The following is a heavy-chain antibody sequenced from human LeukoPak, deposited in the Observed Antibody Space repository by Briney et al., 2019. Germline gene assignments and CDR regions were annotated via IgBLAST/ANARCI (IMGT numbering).Heavy chain of an antibody. CDR1: GGTFSSYA. Sequence: SVKVSCKASGGTFSSYAISWVRQAPGQGLEWMGGIIPIFGTANYAQKFQGRVTITADESTSTAYMELSSLRSEDTAVYYRARSSGGTGSSWPIDYWGQGTLVTVSS. V-gene: IGHV1-69*13. J-gene: IGHJ4*02. CDR3: ARSSGGTGSSWPIDY. CDR2: IIPIFGTA. D-gene: IGHD6-13*01.